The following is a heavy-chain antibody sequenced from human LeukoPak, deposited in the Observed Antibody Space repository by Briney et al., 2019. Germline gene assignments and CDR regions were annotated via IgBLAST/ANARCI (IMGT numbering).Heavy chain of an antibody. CDR2: INPSGGST. CDR1: GYTFTSYY. V-gene: IGHV1-46*03. Sequence: APVKVSCKASGYTFTSYYMHWVRQAPGQGLEWMGIINPSGGSTSYAQKFQGRVTMTRDTSTSTVYVELSSLRSEDTAVYYCAKVAASSGELLWDLDYWGQGTLVTVSS. J-gene: IGHJ4*02. D-gene: IGHD3-10*01. CDR3: AKVAASSGELLWDLDY.